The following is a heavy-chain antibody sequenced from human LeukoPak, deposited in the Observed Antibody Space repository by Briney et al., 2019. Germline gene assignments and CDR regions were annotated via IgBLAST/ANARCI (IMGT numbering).Heavy chain of an antibody. CDR2: ISGSGSAT. CDR3: AKDQYGEAFDI. CDR1: GFTFSDHY. V-gene: IGHV3-23*01. J-gene: IGHJ3*02. D-gene: IGHD4-17*01. Sequence: GGSLRLSCAASGFTFSDHYMDWVRQAPGEGLEWVSAISGSGSATYYADSVKGRFTISRDNSKNTLYLQMNSLRAEDTAVYYCAKDQYGEAFDIWGPGTMVTVSS.